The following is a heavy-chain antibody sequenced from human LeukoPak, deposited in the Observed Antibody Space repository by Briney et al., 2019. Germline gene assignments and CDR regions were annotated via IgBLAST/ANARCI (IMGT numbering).Heavy chain of an antibody. J-gene: IGHJ5*02. Sequence: SVKVSCKASGGTFSSYAISWVRQAPGQGLEWMGGIIPIFGTANYAQKFQGRVTITADESTRTAYMELSSLRSEDTAVYYCARVERYYDFWSGYYTRWFDPWGQGTLVTVSS. V-gene: IGHV1-69*13. CDR3: ARVERYYDFWSGYYTRWFDP. CDR2: IIPIFGTA. D-gene: IGHD3-3*01. CDR1: GGTFSSYA.